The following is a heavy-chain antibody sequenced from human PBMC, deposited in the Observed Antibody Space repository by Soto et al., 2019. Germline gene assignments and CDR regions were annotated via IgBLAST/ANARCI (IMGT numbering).Heavy chain of an antibody. D-gene: IGHD6-13*01. CDR3: ARLSSVAAAPNFIYFQH. V-gene: IGHV5-51*01. CDR1: GYSFTSYW. CDR2: IYPGDSDT. J-gene: IGHJ1*01. Sequence: GESLKISCKGSGYSFTSYWIGWVRQMPGKGLEWMGIIYPGDSDTRYSPSFQGQVTISADKSISTAYLQWSSLKASDTAMYYCARLSSVAAAPNFIYFQHWGQGTLVTVSS.